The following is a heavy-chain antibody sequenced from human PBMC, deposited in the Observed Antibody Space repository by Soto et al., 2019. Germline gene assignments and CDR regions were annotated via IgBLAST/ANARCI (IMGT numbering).Heavy chain of an antibody. V-gene: IGHV1-3*01. CDR2: INADNGNT. D-gene: IGHD2-2*01. CDR1: GYTFTSYA. CDR3: ARVVPAAKYFDY. Sequence: QVPLVQSGAEVKKPGASVKVSCKASGYTFTSYAMHWVRQAPGQRLEWMGWINADNGNTNYAQKLQGRVTMTTDTSTSTAYMELRSLRSDDTAVYYCARVVPAAKYFDYWGQGTLVTVSS. J-gene: IGHJ4*02.